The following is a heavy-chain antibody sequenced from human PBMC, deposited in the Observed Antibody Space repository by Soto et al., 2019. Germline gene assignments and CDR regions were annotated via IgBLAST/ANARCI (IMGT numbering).Heavy chain of an antibody. CDR2: IKQDGSEK. D-gene: IGHD1-26*01. Sequence: PGGSLRLSCAASGFTFSSYWMSWVRQAPGEGLEWVANIKQDGSEKYYVDSVKGRFTISRDNAKNSLYLQMNSLRAEDTAVYYCARKYSGSHIDYWGQGTLVTGSS. V-gene: IGHV3-7*03. J-gene: IGHJ4*02. CDR1: GFTFSSYW. CDR3: ARKYSGSHIDY.